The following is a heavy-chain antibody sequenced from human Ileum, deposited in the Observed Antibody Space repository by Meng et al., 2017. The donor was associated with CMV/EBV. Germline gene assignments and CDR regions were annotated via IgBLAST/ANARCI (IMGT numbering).Heavy chain of an antibody. CDR2: ISYSGST. Sequence: QGHLQQSGPGLVNPSQTLSLTCTVSGGSISSGDYWWSWIRQPPGMGLEWIGYISYSGSTYYNPSLRSRVTVSVDTSNNQFSLDLRSGTAADTAVYYCARAVAGWYFDLWGRGTLVTVSS. CDR3: ARAVAGWYFDL. D-gene: IGHD3-10*01. J-gene: IGHJ2*01. V-gene: IGHV4-30-4*08. CDR1: GGSISSGDYW.